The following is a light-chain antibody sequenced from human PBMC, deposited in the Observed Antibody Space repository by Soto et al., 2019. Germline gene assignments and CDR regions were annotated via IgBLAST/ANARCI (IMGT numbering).Light chain of an antibody. CDR2: LDSDGSH. CDR3: QNWCTGIHVV. V-gene: IGLV4-69*01. CDR1: SGHSSYA. Sequence: QPVLTQSPSASASLGASVKLTCTLSSGHSSYAIAWHQQQPEKGPRYLMKLDSDGSHTKGDAIPDRFSGSSSGAERYLTISSLQSEDEADYYCQNWCTGIHVVFGGGTKLTVL. J-gene: IGLJ2*01.